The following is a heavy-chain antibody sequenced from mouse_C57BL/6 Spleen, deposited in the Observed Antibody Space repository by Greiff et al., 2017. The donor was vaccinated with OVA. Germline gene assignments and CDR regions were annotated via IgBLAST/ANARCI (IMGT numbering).Heavy chain of an antibody. Sequence: QVQLQQPGAELVKPGASVKLSCKASGYTFTSYWMQWVKQRPGQGLEWIGEIDPSDSFTNYNQKFKGKATLTVDTSSSTAYMQLSSLTSEDSAVYYCAREGLRRPFAMDDWGQGTSVTVSS. CDR2: IDPSDSFT. CDR1: GYTFTSYW. D-gene: IGHD2-4*01. J-gene: IGHJ4*01. CDR3: AREGLRRPFAMDD. V-gene: IGHV1-50*01.